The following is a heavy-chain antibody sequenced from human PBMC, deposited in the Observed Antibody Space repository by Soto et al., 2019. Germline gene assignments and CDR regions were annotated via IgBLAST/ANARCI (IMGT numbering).Heavy chain of an antibody. CDR3: ATGHEFFSFDY. CDR2: INHVGIT. Sequence: SETLSLTCAVSGGSFRGFYWTWIRQSPGKGLEWLGDINHVGITNYNPSLKSRVSIPVDTSKSQFSLKLSSLRSEDTAVYYCATGHEFFSFDYWGQGTLVTVSS. CDR1: GGSFRGFY. J-gene: IGHJ4*02. D-gene: IGHD3-3*01. V-gene: IGHV4-34*01.